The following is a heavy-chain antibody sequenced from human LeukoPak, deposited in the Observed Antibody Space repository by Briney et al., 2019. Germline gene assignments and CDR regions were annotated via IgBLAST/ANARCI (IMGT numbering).Heavy chain of an antibody. CDR1: GGSISSYY. J-gene: IGHJ4*02. V-gene: IGHV4-59*08. D-gene: IGHD2-15*01. Sequence: SETLSLTCTVSGGSISSYYWSWIRQPPGKGLEWIGYIYYSGSTNYNPSLKSRVTISVDTSKNQFSLKLSSVTAADTAVYYCARRLGYCSGGSCYKGVFDYWGQGTLVTVSS. CDR2: IYYSGST. CDR3: ARRLGYCSGGSCYKGVFDY.